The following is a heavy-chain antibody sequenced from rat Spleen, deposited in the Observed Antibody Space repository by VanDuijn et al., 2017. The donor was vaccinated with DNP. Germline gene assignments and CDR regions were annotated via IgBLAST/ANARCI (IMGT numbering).Heavy chain of an antibody. CDR2: ISYDGSST. V-gene: IGHV5-7*01. J-gene: IGHJ3*01. CDR1: GFTFSDYN. CDR3: ARWGMAFAY. Sequence: EVQLVASGGGLVQPGRSLKLSCAASGFTFSDYNLAWVRQAPKKGLEWVATISYDGSSTYYRDSVKGRFTISRDSAKSTPYLQMDSLRSEDTATYYCARWGMAFAYWGQGTLVTVSS.